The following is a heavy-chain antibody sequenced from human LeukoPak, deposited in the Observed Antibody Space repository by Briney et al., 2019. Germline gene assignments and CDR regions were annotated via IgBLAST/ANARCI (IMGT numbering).Heavy chain of an antibody. CDR3: ATYSNYALDAFDI. CDR2: IYYSGST. V-gene: IGHV4-31*03. J-gene: IGHJ3*02. CDR1: GGSISSGGYY. D-gene: IGHD4-11*01. Sequence: SQTLSLTCTVSGGSISSGGYYWSWIRQHPGKGLEWIGYIYYSGSTYYNPSLKSRVTISVDTSKNQFSLKLSSVTAADTAVYYCATYSNYALDAFDIWGQGTMVTVSS.